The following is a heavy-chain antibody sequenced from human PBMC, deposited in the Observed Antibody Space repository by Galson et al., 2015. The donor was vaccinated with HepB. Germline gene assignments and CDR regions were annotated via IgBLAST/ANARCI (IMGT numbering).Heavy chain of an antibody. V-gene: IGHV1-18*04. CDR3: ARDNEPMVRGEGFDP. CDR1: GYTFTTYG. D-gene: IGHD3-10*01. J-gene: IGHJ5*02. CDR2: ISAYNGNT. Sequence: SVKVSCKASGYTFTTYGINWVRQAPGQGLEWLGWISAYNGNTNYAKKFQGRVTMTTDTSMRTAYMDLRSLRSDDTAVYYCARDNEPMVRGEGFDPWGQGTLVTVSS.